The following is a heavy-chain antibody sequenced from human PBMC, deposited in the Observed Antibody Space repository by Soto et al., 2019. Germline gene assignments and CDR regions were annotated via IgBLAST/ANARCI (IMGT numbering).Heavy chain of an antibody. J-gene: IGHJ5*02. D-gene: IGHD2-2*02. Sequence: QVQLQESGPGLLKPSETLSLTCTVSGVSISSYYWSWIRQPAGKGLEWLWRIYTSGSTNYNPSLKCRVTMSVDTSKNQFSRKLSSVTAADTAVYYCARDDCSSTSCYKGNWCDPWGQGTLVTVSS. CDR2: IYTSGST. CDR3: ARDDCSSTSCYKGNWCDP. V-gene: IGHV4-4*07. CDR1: GVSISSYY.